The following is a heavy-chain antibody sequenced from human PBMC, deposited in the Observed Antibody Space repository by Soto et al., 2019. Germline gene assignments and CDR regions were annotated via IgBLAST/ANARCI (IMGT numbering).Heavy chain of an antibody. CDR3: AKAPAVLPAPQFDY. V-gene: IGHV3-23*01. CDR2: ISGSGGST. CDR1: GFTFSSYA. D-gene: IGHD6-19*01. Sequence: GGSLRLSCAASGFTFSSYAMSWVRQAPGKGLKWVSAISGSGGSTYYADSVKGRFTISRDNSKNTLYLQMNSLRAEDTAVYYCAKAPAVLPAPQFDYWGQGTLVTVS. J-gene: IGHJ4*02.